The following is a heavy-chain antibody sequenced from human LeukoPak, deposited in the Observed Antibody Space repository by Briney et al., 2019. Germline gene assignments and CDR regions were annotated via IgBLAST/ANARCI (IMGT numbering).Heavy chain of an antibody. D-gene: IGHD3-9*01. CDR2: ISWNSGTI. CDR1: GFTFDDYA. V-gene: IGHV3-9*01. J-gene: IGHJ2*01. CDR3: AKAKYYDILTGPTNHWHFDL. Sequence: PGGSLRLSCAVSGFTFDDYAMHWVRHESGKGLEWVSGISWNSGTIVYADSVKGRFTTSRDNAKNSLFLQMNSLRPEGTALYYCAKAKYYDILTGPTNHWHFDLWGRGTLVAVSS.